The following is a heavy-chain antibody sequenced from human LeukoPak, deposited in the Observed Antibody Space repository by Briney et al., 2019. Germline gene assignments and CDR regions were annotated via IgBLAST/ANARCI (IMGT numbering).Heavy chain of an antibody. CDR3: ARESGLYYGSGRDEVYFDY. CDR1: GFTFSSYK. V-gene: IGHV3-48*02. Sequence: GGSLRLSCAASGFTFSSYKMSWVRQAPGKGLEWVSYISSSSSAIYYADSVKGRFTISRDNAKNSLYLQMNSLRDEDTAVYYCARESGLYYGSGRDEVYFDYWGQGTLVTVSS. J-gene: IGHJ4*02. CDR2: ISSSSSAI. D-gene: IGHD3-10*01.